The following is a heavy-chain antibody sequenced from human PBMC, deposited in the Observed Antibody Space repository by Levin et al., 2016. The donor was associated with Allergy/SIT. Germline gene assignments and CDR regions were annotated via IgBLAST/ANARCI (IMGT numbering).Heavy chain of an antibody. Sequence: WVRQAPGQGLEWMGWINPNSGGTNYAQKFQGRVTMTRDTSISTAYMELSRLRSDDTAVYYCARVGVATIDYWGQGTLVTVSS. J-gene: IGHJ4*02. CDR3: ARVGVATIDY. V-gene: IGHV1-2*02. D-gene: IGHD5-12*01. CDR2: INPNSGGT.